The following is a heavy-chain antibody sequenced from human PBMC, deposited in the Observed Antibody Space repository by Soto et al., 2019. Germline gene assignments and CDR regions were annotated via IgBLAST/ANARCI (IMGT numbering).Heavy chain of an antibody. D-gene: IGHD2-21*02. CDR3: ARQRTTVVTQAYFDH. CDR2: IYYSGRT. V-gene: IGHV4-39*01. J-gene: IGHJ4*02. CDR1: GESISSSSYY. Sequence: SETLSLTCTVSGESISSSSYYWGWIRQPPGKGLEWIGSIYYSGRTYYNSSFKSRVTISIDTSKNQFSLKLSSVTATDTAVYYCARQRTTVVTQAYFDHWGQGALVTVSS.